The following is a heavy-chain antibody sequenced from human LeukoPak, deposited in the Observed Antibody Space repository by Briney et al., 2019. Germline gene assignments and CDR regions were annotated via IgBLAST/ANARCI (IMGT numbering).Heavy chain of an antibody. D-gene: IGHD5-18*01. CDR2: ISSSSSYI. CDR1: GFTFSSYS. V-gene: IGHV3-21*01. Sequence: PGGSLRLSCAASGFTFSSYSMNWVRQAPGKGLEWVSSISSSSSYIYYADSVKGRFTISRDNAKNSLYLQMNSLRAEDTAVYYCARDRGGYGYSYEELDYWGQGTLVTVSS. CDR3: ARDRGGYGYSYEELDY. J-gene: IGHJ4*02.